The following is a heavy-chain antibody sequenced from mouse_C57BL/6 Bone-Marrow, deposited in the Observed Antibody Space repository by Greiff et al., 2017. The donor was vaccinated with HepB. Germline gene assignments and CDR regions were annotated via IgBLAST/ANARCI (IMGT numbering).Heavy chain of an antibody. Sequence: QVQLQQPGAELVKPGASVKMSCKASGYTFTSYWITWVKQRPGQGLEWIGDIYPGSGSTNYNEKFKSKATLTVDTSSSTAYMQLSSLTSKDSAVYYCARVHYDYENWYFDVWGTGTTVTVSS. CDR3: ARVHYDYENWYFDV. V-gene: IGHV1-55*01. J-gene: IGHJ1*03. CDR2: IYPGSGST. D-gene: IGHD2-4*01. CDR1: GYTFTSYW.